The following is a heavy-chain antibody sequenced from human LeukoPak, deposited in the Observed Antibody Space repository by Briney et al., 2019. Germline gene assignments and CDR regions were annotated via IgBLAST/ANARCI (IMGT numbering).Heavy chain of an antibody. J-gene: IGHJ3*02. CDR1: GGSISSYY. Sequence: SETLSLTCTVSGGSISSYYWSWIRQPPGKGLEWIGYIYYSGSTNYNPSLKSRVTISVDTSKNQFSLKLSSVTAADTAVYYCARSVDGGWHFPRKAPTIGNAFDIWGQGTMVTVSS. CDR3: ARSVDGGWHFPRKAPTIGNAFDI. CDR2: IYYSGST. D-gene: IGHD6-19*01. V-gene: IGHV4-59*01.